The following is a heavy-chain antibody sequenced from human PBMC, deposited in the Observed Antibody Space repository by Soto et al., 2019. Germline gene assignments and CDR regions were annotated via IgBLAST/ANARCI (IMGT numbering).Heavy chain of an antibody. J-gene: IGHJ4*02. D-gene: IGHD1-26*01. CDR3: ARDQELPTHYFDY. Sequence: QVQLVESGGGVVQPGRSLRLSCAASGFTFISYGMHWVRQAPGKGLEWVAVIWYDGSNKYYADSVKGRFTISRDNSKNTLYLQMNSLRAEDTAVYYCARDQELPTHYFDYWGQGTLVTVSS. CDR1: GFTFISYG. CDR2: IWYDGSNK. V-gene: IGHV3-33*01.